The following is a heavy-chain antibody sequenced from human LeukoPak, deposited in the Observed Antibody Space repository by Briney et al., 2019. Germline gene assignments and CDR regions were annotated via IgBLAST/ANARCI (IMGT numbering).Heavy chain of an antibody. Sequence: SETLSLTCSVSGGSISIYDWSWLRQPPGKGLEWIGNIYYSGSTNYNPPLKSRVTISVDTSKNQFSLKPSSVTAADTAVYYCVRPVGGLYFDYWGQGTLVTVSS. CDR2: IYYSGST. V-gene: IGHV4-59*08. D-gene: IGHD2/OR15-2a*01. CDR1: GGSISIYD. J-gene: IGHJ4*02. CDR3: VRPVGGLYFDY.